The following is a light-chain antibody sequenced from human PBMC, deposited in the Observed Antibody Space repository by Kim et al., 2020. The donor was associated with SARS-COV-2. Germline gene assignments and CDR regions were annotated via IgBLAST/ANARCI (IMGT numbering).Light chain of an antibody. CDR3: QHYGNSPYT. J-gene: IGKJ2*01. CDR1: QSVSSTY. V-gene: IGKV3-20*01. Sequence: LAPGERATHSCRASQSVSSTYLVWYQQKPGQAPRLLVYGASSRATGIPDRFSGSGSGTDFTLTISRLEPEDFAVYYCQHYGNSPYTFGQGTKLEI. CDR2: GAS.